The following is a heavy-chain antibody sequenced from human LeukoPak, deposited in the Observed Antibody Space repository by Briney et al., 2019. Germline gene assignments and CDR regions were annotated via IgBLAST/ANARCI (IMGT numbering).Heavy chain of an antibody. Sequence: GGSLRLSCAASGISVSNDYMSWVRQAPGKGLEWVSAIYADGYTRDAASVKGRFYISRHNSKNTAYRQMANLSPEDTAVYYCARDRRGEKDFDVWGPGTMVTVSS. CDR2: IYADGYT. J-gene: IGHJ3*01. CDR3: ARDRRGEKDFDV. CDR1: GISVSNDY. V-gene: IGHV3-53*04.